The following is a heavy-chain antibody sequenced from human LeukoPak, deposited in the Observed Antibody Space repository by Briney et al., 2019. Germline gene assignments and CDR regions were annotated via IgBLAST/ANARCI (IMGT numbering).Heavy chain of an antibody. D-gene: IGHD3-10*01. CDR2: ISYDGSNK. Sequence: GGSLRLSCAAPGFTFSSYAMHWVRQAPGKGLEWVAVISYDGSNKYYADSVKGRFTISRDNSKNTLYLQMNSLRAEDTAVYYCAKDRVTMVRGVTDFDYWGQGTLVTVSS. V-gene: IGHV3-30-3*01. J-gene: IGHJ4*02. CDR3: AKDRVTMVRGVTDFDY. CDR1: GFTFSSYA.